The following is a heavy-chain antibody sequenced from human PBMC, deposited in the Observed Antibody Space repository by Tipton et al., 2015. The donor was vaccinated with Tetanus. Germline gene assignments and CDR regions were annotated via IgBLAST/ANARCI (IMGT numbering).Heavy chain of an antibody. CDR3: ARHATGIDY. Sequence: TLSLTCAVYGGSFSGYYWSWIRQPPGKGLEWIGEINHSGSTNYNPSLKSRVTISVDTSKNQFSLKLSSVTAADTAVYYCARHATGIDYWGQGTLVTVSS. V-gene: IGHV4-34*01. CDR1: GGSFSGYY. J-gene: IGHJ4*02. CDR2: INHSGST. D-gene: IGHD1-1*01.